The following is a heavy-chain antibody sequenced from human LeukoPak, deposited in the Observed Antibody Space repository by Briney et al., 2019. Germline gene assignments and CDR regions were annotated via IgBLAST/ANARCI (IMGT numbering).Heavy chain of an antibody. CDR3: ARENSTIVPGVIINWFDP. J-gene: IGHJ5*02. CDR2: INPNSGGT. D-gene: IGHD3-10*01. Sequence: GASVKVSCKASGYTFTGYYMHWVRQAPGQGLEWMGWINPNSGGTNYAQKFQGRVTMTRDTSISTAYMELSRLRSDDTAVYYCARENSTIVPGVIINWFDPWGQGTLVTVSS. V-gene: IGHV1-2*02. CDR1: GYTFTGYY.